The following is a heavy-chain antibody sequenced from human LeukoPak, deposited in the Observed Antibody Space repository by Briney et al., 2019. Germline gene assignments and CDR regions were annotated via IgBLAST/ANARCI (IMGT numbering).Heavy chain of an antibody. CDR1: GFTFSSYW. CDR2: IKQDGSEK. D-gene: IGHD3-3*01. J-gene: IGHJ6*03. V-gene: IGHV3-7*01. Sequence: GGSLRLSCAASGFTFSSYWMSWGREAPGKGLEGGANIKQDGSEKYYVDSVKGRFTISRDNAKNSLYLQMNSLRAEDTAVYYCARGGKTIRFLAVHYMDVWGKGTTVTVSS. CDR3: ARGGKTIRFLAVHYMDV.